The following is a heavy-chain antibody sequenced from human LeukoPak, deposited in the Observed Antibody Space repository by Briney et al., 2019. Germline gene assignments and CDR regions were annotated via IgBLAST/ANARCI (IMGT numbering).Heavy chain of an antibody. CDR2: ISGSGGST. CDR1: GFTFSSYS. D-gene: IGHD3-10*01. J-gene: IGHJ4*02. V-gene: IGHV3-23*01. CDR3: ADAGVSGSGGYYPGGYFDY. Sequence: LTGGSLRLSCAASGFTFSSYSMNWVRQAPGKGLEWVSAISGSGGSTYYADSVKGRFTISRDNSKNTLYLQMNSLRAEDTAVYYCADAGVSGSGGYYPGGYFDYWGQGTLVTVSS.